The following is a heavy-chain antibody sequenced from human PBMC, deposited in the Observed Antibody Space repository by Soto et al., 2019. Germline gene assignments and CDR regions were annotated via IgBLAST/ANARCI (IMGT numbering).Heavy chain of an antibody. V-gene: IGHV3-7*01. J-gene: IGHJ3*02. CDR3: ATANTPYAFDM. Sequence: SCXASGLTFSISWMTWVRQAPGEGLEWVSNINPAGXVQQYADSVKERFTISRDNAKNSLFLQMSGLRVEDPAVYYCATANTPYAFDMWGQGTMVTVSS. CDR2: INPAGXVQ. CDR1: GLTFSISW.